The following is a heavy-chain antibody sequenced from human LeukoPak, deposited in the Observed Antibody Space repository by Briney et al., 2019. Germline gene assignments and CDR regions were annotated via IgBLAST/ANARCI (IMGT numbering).Heavy chain of an antibody. D-gene: IGHD4-17*01. CDR1: GFSFSNYG. J-gene: IGHJ4*02. CDR2: IWHDGSHA. V-gene: IGHV3-33*06. CDR3: AKDNDAYGDSYFDS. Sequence: GGSLRLSCAASGFSFSNYGFHWVSQTPGKGLEWVAVIWHDGSHAYYSDSVKGRFTISRDNAKNTVYLQMDSLRVEDTAIYYCAKDNDAYGDSYFDSWGRGTLVTVSS.